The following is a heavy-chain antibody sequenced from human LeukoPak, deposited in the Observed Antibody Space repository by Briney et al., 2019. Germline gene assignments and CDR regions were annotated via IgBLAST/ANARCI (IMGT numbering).Heavy chain of an antibody. Sequence: SETLSLTCTVSGGSISGWYWSWIRQPPGKGLEWIGYIYGSGNANYNPSLKSRVTMSIDTSKNQFSLKLTSVTAADTATYYCARETSLAGFASGLGFNYWGQGILVTVSS. CDR1: GGSISGWY. J-gene: IGHJ4*02. V-gene: IGHV4-59*01. D-gene: IGHD6-19*01. CDR3: ARETSLAGFASGLGFNY. CDR2: IYGSGNA.